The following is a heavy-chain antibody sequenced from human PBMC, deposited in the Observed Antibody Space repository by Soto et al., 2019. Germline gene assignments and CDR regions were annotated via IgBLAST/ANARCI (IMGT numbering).Heavy chain of an antibody. J-gene: IGHJ4*02. CDR1: GFTFNSYA. D-gene: IGHD5-18*01. Sequence: EVQLLESGGGLVQPGGSLRLSCAASGFTFNSYAMSWVRQAPGKGLEWVSAIDGSGGSTYYADSVKGRFTISRDNSRNTLYLQMNSLEAEDRAVYYWAKREGYGSVDYWGLGTLVTVSS. CDR3: AKREGYGSVDY. V-gene: IGHV3-23*01. CDR2: IDGSGGST.